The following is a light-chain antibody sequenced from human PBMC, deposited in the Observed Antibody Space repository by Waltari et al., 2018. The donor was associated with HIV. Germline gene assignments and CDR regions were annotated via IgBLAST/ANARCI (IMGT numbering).Light chain of an antibody. V-gene: IGKV3-20*01. J-gene: IGKJ2*01. CDR2: GIS. CDR3: QQYGSSRYT. CDR1: QSFSSSY. Sequence: DIVLTQSPGTLSVSPGERATVSCRASQSFSSSYLAWYQQKPSQAPRCLIYGISSRVTGTPDRFSGSSSGTHFTITISGLEPEDFAVYYCQQYGSSRYTFGQGTKLEIK.